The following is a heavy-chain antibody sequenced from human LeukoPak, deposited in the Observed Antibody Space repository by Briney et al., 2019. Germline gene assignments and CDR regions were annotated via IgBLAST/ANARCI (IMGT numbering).Heavy chain of an antibody. V-gene: IGHV4-34*01. Sequence: SETLSLTCAVYGGSFSGYYWSWIRQPPGKGLEWIGEINHSGSTNYNPSLKSRVTISVDTSKNQFSLKPTSVTAADTALYYCAMPEASGHWGQGTLVTVSS. CDR2: INHSGST. D-gene: IGHD6-25*01. J-gene: IGHJ4*02. CDR3: AMPEASGH. CDR1: GGSFSGYY.